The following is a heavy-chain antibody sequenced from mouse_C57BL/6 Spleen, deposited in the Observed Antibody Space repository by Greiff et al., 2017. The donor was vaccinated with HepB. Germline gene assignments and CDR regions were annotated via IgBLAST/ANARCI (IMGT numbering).Heavy chain of an antibody. CDR1: GYAFSSSW. J-gene: IGHJ2*01. V-gene: IGHV1-82*01. Sequence: VQLQQSGPELVKPGASVKISCKASGYAFSSSWMNWVKQRPGKGLEWIGRIYPGDGDTNYNGKFKGKGTLTADKSSSTAYMQLSSLTSEDSAVYFCARSNLDFDYWGQGTTLTVSS. CDR2: IYPGDGDT. CDR3: ARSNLDFDY.